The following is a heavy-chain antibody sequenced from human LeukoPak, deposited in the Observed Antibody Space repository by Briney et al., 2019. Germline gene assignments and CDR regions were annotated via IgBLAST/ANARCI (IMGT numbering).Heavy chain of an antibody. CDR1: GFTFSSYA. D-gene: IGHD3-22*01. Sequence: GGSLRLSCAASGFTFSSYALSWVRQAPGKGLEWVSAISGSGGSTYYADSVKGRFTISRDNSKNTLYLQMNSLRAEDTAVYYCAKDRKNYYDSSGYSYFDYWGQGTLVTVSS. V-gene: IGHV3-23*01. J-gene: IGHJ4*02. CDR3: AKDRKNYYDSSGYSYFDY. CDR2: ISGSGGST.